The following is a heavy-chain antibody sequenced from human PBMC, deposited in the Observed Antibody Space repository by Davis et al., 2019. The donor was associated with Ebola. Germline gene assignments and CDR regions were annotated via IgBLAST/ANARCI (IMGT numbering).Heavy chain of an antibody. CDR1: GFTFSSYS. D-gene: IGHD4-17*01. Sequence: PGGSLRLSCAASGFTFSSYSMNWVRQAPGKGLEWVSSISSSSSYIYYADSVKGRFTISRDNAKNSLYLQMNSLRAEDTAVYYCARESTTVTSHYGMDVWGQGTTVTVSS. V-gene: IGHV3-21*01. J-gene: IGHJ6*02. CDR3: ARESTTVTSHYGMDV. CDR2: ISSSSSYI.